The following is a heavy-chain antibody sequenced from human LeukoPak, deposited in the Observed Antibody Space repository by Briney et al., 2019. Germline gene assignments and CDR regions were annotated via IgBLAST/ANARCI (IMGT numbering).Heavy chain of an antibody. CDR3: ARGYGSGTPFDY. CDR2: ISGSGSRT. D-gene: IGHD3-10*01. V-gene: IGHV3-23*01. CDR1: GFTFSSYA. Sequence: RTGGSLRLSCAASGFTFSSYALTWVRQAPGKGLEWVSGISGSGSRTYYADSVKGRFTISRDNSKNTLYLQMNSLSPEDSAIYYCARGYGSGTPFDYWGQGTLVTVSS. J-gene: IGHJ4*02.